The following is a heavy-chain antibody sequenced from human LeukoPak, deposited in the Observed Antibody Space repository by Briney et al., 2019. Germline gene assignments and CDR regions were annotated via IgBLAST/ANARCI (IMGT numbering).Heavy chain of an antibody. Sequence: GGSLRLSCAASGFTVSSNYMSWVRQAPGKGLEWVSVIYSGGSTYYADSVKGRFTISRDNSKNTLYLQMNSLRAEDTAVYYCAKMATVTTIRDYWGQGTLVTVSS. J-gene: IGHJ4*02. CDR3: AKMATVTTIRDY. CDR1: GFTVSSNY. V-gene: IGHV3-53*01. D-gene: IGHD4-17*01. CDR2: IYSGGST.